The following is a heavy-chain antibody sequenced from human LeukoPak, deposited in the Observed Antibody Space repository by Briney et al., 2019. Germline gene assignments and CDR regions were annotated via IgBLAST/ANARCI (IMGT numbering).Heavy chain of an antibody. CDR2: INSDGSST. V-gene: IGHV3-74*01. D-gene: IGHD6-19*01. J-gene: IGHJ4*02. CDR3: ARAGGYSSGWYWYYFDY. CDR1: GFTFSSYW. Sequence: GGSLRVSCAASGFTFSSYWMHWVRQAPGNGLVWVSRINSDGSSTSYADSVKGRFTISRDNAKNTLYLQMNSLRAEDTAVYYCARAGGYSSGWYWYYFDYWGQGTLVTVSS.